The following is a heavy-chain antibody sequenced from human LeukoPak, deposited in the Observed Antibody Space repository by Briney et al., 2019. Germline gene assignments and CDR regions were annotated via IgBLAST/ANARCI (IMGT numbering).Heavy chain of an antibody. J-gene: IGHJ4*02. CDR1: GYTFTDYG. V-gene: IGHV1-18*01. D-gene: IGHD3-10*01. CDR2: VSGIDGNT. CDR3: ARPGSDRARGWGYFDS. Sequence: ASVRVSCKASGYTFTDYGVNWVRQDPGQGLEWMGWVSGIDGNTKYARNLQGRVTMTRDTSTSTAFMELRSLTSDDTAIYYCARPGSDRARGWGYFDSWGKGTLVTVSS.